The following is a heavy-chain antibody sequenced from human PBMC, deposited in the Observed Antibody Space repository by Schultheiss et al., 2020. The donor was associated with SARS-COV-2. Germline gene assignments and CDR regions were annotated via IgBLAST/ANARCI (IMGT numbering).Heavy chain of an antibody. Sequence: GGSLRLSCSASGFTFSSYAMSWVRQAPGKGLEWVSAISGSGGSTYYADSVKGRFTISRDNSKNTLYLQMNSLRAEDTAVYYCARGDTVTAAFDIWGQGTMVTVSS. CDR1: GFTFSSYA. J-gene: IGHJ3*02. CDR3: ARGDTVTAAFDI. V-gene: IGHV3-23*01. CDR2: ISGSGGST. D-gene: IGHD4-17*01.